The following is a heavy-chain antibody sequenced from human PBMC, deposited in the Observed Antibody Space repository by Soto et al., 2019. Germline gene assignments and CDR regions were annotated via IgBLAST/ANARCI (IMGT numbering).Heavy chain of an antibody. J-gene: IGHJ6*02. D-gene: IGHD3-3*01. CDR3: ARTPDYFCGRYYYYAMHA. Sequence: PSETLSLTCAVYGGSFSGYYWSWIRQPPGKGLEWIGEINRSGSTNYNPSLKSRVTISVDTSKHQFSLKLSSVTAADTAVYYCARTPDYFCGRYYYYAMHAWGQATTVTVSS. CDR2: INRSGST. CDR1: GGSFSGYY. V-gene: IGHV4-34*01.